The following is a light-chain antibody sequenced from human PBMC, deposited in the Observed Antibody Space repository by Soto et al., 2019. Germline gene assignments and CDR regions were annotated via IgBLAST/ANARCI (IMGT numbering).Light chain of an antibody. CDR1: SSDVGGYNF. J-gene: IGLJ1*01. V-gene: IGLV2-11*01. Sequence: QSALTQPSSVSGSPVQSVTISCTGTSSDVGGYNFVSWYQHHPGKAPKLMIYNVIQRPSGVPDRFSASKSGNTASLTISGLQAEDEADYYCCSYAGSYTYVFGTGTKLTVL. CDR2: NVI. CDR3: CSYAGSYTYV.